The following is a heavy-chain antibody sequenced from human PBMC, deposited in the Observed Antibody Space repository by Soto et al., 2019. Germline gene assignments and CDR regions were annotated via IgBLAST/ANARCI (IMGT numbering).Heavy chain of an antibody. CDR1: GGSISSYY. CDR3: ARNIGGGNWNSLTGGYNWCDP. D-gene: IGHD1-20*01. Sequence: ASQNLSLTCPGSGGSISSYYWGWVRQPPRKGLEWIGCIYFRGRTNYNPAPRRPVTRSVDTSKNQCSLKLSAVTAADTAVYECARNIGGGNWNSLTGGYNWCDPRDQGTLVTVS. J-gene: IGHJ5*02. CDR2: IYFRGRT. V-gene: IGHV4-59*01.